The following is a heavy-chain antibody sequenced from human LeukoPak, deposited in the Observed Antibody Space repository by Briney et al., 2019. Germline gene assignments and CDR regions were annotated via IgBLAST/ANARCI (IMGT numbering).Heavy chain of an antibody. CDR2: IRSRGDST. D-gene: IGHD6-19*01. Sequence: PGGSLILSCAASGFTFSNYAMSGVRQVPGRGLEWVSTIRSRGDSTYDADSVKCRFTISRDNSKNSLYLQMNSVRAEDTAVYYCAKGPRPDITVAHTVEKWGQGTLVTVSS. J-gene: IGHJ4*02. CDR1: GFTFSNYA. V-gene: IGHV3-23*01. CDR3: AKGPRPDITVAHTVEK.